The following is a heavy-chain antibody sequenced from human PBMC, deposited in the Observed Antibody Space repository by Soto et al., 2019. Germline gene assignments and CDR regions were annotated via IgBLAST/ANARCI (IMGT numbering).Heavy chain of an antibody. CDR1: GGTFSSYA. Sequence: QVQLVQSGAEVKKPGSSVKVSCKASGGTFSSYAISWVRQAPGQGLEWMGGIIPIFGTANYAQKFQGRVTITADESTSTAYMELSSLRSDDTAVYYCARDLSWGGDYYYYGMDVWGQGTTVTVSS. D-gene: IGHD3-16*01. V-gene: IGHV1-69*01. CDR3: ARDLSWGGDYYYYGMDV. J-gene: IGHJ6*02. CDR2: IIPIFGTA.